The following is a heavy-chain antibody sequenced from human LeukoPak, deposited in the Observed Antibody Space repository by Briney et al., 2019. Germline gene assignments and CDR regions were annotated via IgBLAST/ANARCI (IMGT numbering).Heavy chain of an antibody. D-gene: IGHD2-15*01. CDR2: ISLSSTYI. V-gene: IGHV3-21*01. CDR1: GFTFSTYS. J-gene: IGHJ4*02. Sequence: GGSLRLSCAASGFTFSTYSMNWVRQAPGKGLEWVSSISLSSTYIYYPDSVKGRFTISRVNAKNSLYLQMSSLRAEDTAMYYCAKDVSPCSAGAGDSDSWGQGTLVTVSS. CDR3: AKDVSPCSAGAGDSDS.